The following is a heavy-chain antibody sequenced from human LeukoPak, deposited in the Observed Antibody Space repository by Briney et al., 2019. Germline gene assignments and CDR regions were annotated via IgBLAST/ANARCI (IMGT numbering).Heavy chain of an antibody. CDR2: ISGSGDRT. Sequence: GGSLRLSCAASGFSFANSVISWIRQAPGKGPEWVSAISGSGDRTDYADSVRGWFTISRDNSKSTLYLQMNSLRVEDTAIYYCAIREPIGYWGQGSLVTVSP. CDR1: GFSFANSV. CDR3: AIREPIGY. V-gene: IGHV3-23*01. J-gene: IGHJ4*02. D-gene: IGHD6-13*01.